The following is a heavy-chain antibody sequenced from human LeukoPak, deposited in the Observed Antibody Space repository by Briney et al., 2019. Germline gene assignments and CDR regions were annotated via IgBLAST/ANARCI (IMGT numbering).Heavy chain of an antibody. CDR1: GYTLTGYY. J-gene: IGHJ5*02. V-gene: IGHV1-2*02. D-gene: IGHD3-16*02. Sequence: ASVKVSCKASGYTLTGYYMHWVRQAPGQGLEWMGWMNPNSGGTKYAQKLQGRVTMTRDTSISTAYMELSRLRSGDTAMYYCARDKLGLGELSLYDQWGQGTLVTVFS. CDR3: ARDKLGLGELSLYDQ. CDR2: MNPNSGGT.